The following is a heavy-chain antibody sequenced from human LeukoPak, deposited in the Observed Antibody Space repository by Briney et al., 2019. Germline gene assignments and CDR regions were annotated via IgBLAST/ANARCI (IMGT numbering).Heavy chain of an antibody. CDR1: GYSFSDYE. V-gene: IGHV3-48*03. J-gene: IGHJ4*02. Sequence: PGGSLRLSCAGSGYSFSDYEMNWVRQAPGRGLEWVAYIWSSGTDTHYADSVKDRFTISRDNGKNSLYLQMNSLRAEDTAVYYCATERSFCEGDCSDYWGQGTLVTVSS. D-gene: IGHD2-21*01. CDR2: IWSSGTDT. CDR3: ATERSFCEGDCSDY.